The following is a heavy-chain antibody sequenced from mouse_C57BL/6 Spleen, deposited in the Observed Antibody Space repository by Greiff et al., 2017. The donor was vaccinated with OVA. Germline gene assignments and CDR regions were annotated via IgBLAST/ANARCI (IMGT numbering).Heavy chain of an antibody. V-gene: IGHV7-3*01. CDR3: ARYRSLGALDY. CDR2: IRNKANGYTT. CDR1: GFTFTDYY. D-gene: IGHD4-1*01. J-gene: IGHJ2*01. Sequence: EVKLVESGGGLVQPGGSLSLSCAASGFTFTDYYMSWVRQPPGKALEWLGFIRNKANGYTTEYSASVKGRFTISRDNSQSILYLQMNALRAEDSATYYCARYRSLGALDYWGQGTTLTVSS.